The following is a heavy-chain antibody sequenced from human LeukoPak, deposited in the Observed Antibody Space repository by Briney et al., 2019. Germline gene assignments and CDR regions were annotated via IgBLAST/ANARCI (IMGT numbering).Heavy chain of an antibody. CDR1: GFSLSIYG. D-gene: IGHD3-22*01. CDR2: LTGSSGTA. Sequence: GGSLRLSCAASGFSLSIYGVNWVRQAPGKGLEWVSGLTGSSGTAYYVGSVKGRFTVSRDDSKNTVYLQMNSLRAEDTAVYYCAKTAITMIVVASYFDYWGQGTLVTVSS. V-gene: IGHV3-23*01. J-gene: IGHJ4*02. CDR3: AKTAITMIVVASYFDY.